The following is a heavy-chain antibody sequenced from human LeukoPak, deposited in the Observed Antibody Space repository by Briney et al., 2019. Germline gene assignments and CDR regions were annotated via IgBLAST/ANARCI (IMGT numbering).Heavy chain of an antibody. D-gene: IGHD1-1*01. V-gene: IGHV4-31*03. CDR3: ARGPYMWYFDL. CDR1: GGSISSGGYY. J-gene: IGHJ2*01. CDR2: IYYSGSA. Sequence: SETLSLTCTVSGGSISSGGYYWSWIRQHPGKGLEWIGYIYYSGSAYYNPSLKSRVTISVDTSKNQFSLKLSSVTAADTAVYYCARGPYMWYFDLWGCGTLVTVSS.